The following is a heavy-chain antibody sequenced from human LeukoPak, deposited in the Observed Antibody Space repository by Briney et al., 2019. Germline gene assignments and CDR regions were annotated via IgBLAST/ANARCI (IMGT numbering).Heavy chain of an antibody. CDR1: GFSFKTHG. CDR3: AKDDDWGRFNH. D-gene: IGHD3-16*01. Sequence: GGSLRLSCEPSGFSFKTHGMTWVRQPPGKGRGGVAGNSPRGDITYYKDSVRGRFTISRDNFKNTVSLQLNSLRAEDTAMYYCAKDDDWGRFNHWGQGTLVTVSS. CDR2: NSPRGDIT. V-gene: IGHV3-23*01. J-gene: IGHJ1*01.